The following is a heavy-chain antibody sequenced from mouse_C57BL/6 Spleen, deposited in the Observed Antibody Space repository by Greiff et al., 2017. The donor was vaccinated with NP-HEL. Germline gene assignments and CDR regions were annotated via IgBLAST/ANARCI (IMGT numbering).Heavy chain of an antibody. CDR3: AREGLYGYDGRDAMDY. CDR2: ISDGGSYT. V-gene: IGHV5-4*01. Sequence: EVQLVESGGGLVKPGGSLKLSCAASGFTFSSYAMSWVRQTPEKRLEWVATISDGGSYTYYPDNVKGRFTISRDNAKNNLYLQMSHLKSEDTAMYYCAREGLYGYDGRDAMDYWGQGTSVTVSS. J-gene: IGHJ4*01. D-gene: IGHD2-14*01. CDR1: GFTFSSYA.